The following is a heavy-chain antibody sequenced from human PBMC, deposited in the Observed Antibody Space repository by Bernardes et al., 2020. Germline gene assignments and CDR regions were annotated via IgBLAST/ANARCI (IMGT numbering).Heavy chain of an antibody. CDR2: ISASGGST. CDR1: GFTFRSYA. J-gene: IGHJ4*02. D-gene: IGHD1-26*01. CDR3: AKTIEEPHYFDY. V-gene: IGHV3-23*01. Sequence: GGSLRLSCAASGFTFRSYAMSWVRQAPGKGLEWVSGISASGGSTYFADSVKGRFTISRDNSQNTVYLQMNSLRPEDTAVYYCAKTIEEPHYFDYWGQGTLVTVSS.